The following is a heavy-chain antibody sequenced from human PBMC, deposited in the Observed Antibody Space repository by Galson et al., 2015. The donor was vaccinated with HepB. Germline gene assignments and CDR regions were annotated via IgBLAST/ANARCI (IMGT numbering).Heavy chain of an antibody. CDR1: GYTFTTNP. CDR2: ISTSNGYT. J-gene: IGHJ3*02. Sequence: SVKVSCKASGYTFTTNPITWVRQAPGRGLEWMGWISTSNGYTNFAQKFQDRITMTTDTSTSIAYMELRSLNSDDTAVYYCARGAYCYGTRCYTWVGAFDIWGQGTRVTVSS. D-gene: IGHD2-2*02. CDR3: ARGAYCYGTRCYTWVGAFDI. V-gene: IGHV1-18*01.